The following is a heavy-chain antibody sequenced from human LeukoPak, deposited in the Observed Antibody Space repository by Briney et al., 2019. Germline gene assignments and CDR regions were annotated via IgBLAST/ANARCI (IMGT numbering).Heavy chain of an antibody. CDR2: ISGSGGST. D-gene: IGHD2-15*01. V-gene: IGHV3-23*01. Sequence: GGSLRLSCAASGFTFSSYAMSWVRQAPGKGLGWVSTISGSGGSTFYADSVKGRFTISRDNSKNTLYLQMNSLRAEDTAVYYCAKGYCSGGSCCLDYWGQGTLVTVSS. J-gene: IGHJ4*02. CDR1: GFTFSSYA. CDR3: AKGYCSGGSCCLDY.